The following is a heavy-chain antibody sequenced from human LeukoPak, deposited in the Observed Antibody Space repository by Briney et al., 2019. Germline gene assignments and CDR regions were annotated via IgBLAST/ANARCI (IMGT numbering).Heavy chain of an antibody. CDR1: GGTFSSYA. D-gene: IGHD6-13*01. Sequence: EASVKVSCKAPGGTFSSYAIGWVRQAPGQGLEWMGGIIPIFGTANYAQKFQGRVTITADESTSTAYMELSSLRSEDTAVYYCAREYSRNYYYGMDVWGKGTTVTVSS. J-gene: IGHJ6*04. CDR2: IIPIFGTA. CDR3: AREYSRNYYYGMDV. V-gene: IGHV1-69*13.